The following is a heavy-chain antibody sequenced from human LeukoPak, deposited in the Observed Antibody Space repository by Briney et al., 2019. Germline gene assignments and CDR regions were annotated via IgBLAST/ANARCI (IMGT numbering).Heavy chain of an antibody. D-gene: IGHD6-13*01. CDR2: IYHSGST. Sequence: SETLSLTCAVSGGSLSSSNWWRWVRQPPGKGLEWIGEIYHSGSTNYNPSLKSRVTISVDKSKNQFSLKLSSVTAADTAVYYCARRNSSSWYVGGYFDYWGQGTLVTVSS. CDR1: GGSLSSSNW. V-gene: IGHV4-4*02. J-gene: IGHJ4*02. CDR3: ARRNSSSWYVGGYFDY.